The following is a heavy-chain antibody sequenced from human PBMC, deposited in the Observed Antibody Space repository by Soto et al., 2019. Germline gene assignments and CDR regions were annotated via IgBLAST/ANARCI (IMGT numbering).Heavy chain of an antibody. V-gene: IGHV5-51*01. J-gene: IGHJ5*02. D-gene: IGHD6-6*01. CDR3: ARHRKEYNRSFWFEP. CDR1: GYSFTSYW. CDR2: IYPDDSDS. Sequence: PGESLKISCKTSGYSFTSYWIAWVRQMPGKGLAWMGIIYPDDSDSRYIPSFQSQGTILVSKYISTAYLQLNSLLDSVTAIHYYARHRKEYNRSFWFEPWGSGTLVTVS.